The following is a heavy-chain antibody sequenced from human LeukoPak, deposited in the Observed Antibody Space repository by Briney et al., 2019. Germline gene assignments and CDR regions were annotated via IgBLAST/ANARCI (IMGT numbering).Heavy chain of an antibody. CDR3: ARRAWSGDYYYYMDV. D-gene: IGHD3-3*01. J-gene: IGHJ6*03. CDR2: IHYNGIT. V-gene: IGHV4-59*08. Sequence: SETLSLTCTVSGSMYNYYWSWIRQPPGKGLEWIGYIHYNGITNYNPSLKSRVTMSLDTSKNQVSLKLNSVTAADTAVYYCARRAWSGDYYYYMDVWGKGTTVTVSS. CDR1: GSMYNYY.